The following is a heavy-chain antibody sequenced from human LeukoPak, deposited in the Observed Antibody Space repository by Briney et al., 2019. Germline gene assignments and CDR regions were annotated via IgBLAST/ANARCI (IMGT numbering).Heavy chain of an antibody. J-gene: IGHJ4*02. V-gene: IGHV1-18*01. CDR3: ARDQGRYYYGSGSYYY. Sequence: ASVKVSCKASGYTFTSYRISWVRQAPGKGLEWMGWISAYNGNTNYAQKLQGRVTMTTDTSTSTAYMELRSLRSDDTAVYYCARDQGRYYYGSGSYYYWGQGTLVTVSS. CDR1: GYTFTSYR. CDR2: ISAYNGNT. D-gene: IGHD3-10*01.